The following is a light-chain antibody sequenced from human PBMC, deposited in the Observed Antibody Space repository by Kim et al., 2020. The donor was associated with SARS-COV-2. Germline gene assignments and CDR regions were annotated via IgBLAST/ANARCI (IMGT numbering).Light chain of an antibody. CDR1: QSVSSSY. Sequence: LSLSAGERATLSCRASQSVSSSYLDWYQQKPGQAPRLLIYGASSRATGIPDRFSGSGSGTDFTLTISRLEPEDFAVYYCQQYGGTFGQGTKVDIK. J-gene: IGKJ1*01. CDR2: GAS. CDR3: QQYGGT. V-gene: IGKV3-20*01.